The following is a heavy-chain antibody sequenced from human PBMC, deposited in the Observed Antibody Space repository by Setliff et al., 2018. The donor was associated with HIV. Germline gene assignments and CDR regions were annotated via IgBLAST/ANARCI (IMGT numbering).Heavy chain of an antibody. CDR3: ARVGYSYGAYYFDY. D-gene: IGHD5-18*01. J-gene: IGHJ4*02. CDR1: GDSISSGGHY. CDR2: IHYSGST. V-gene: IGHV4-30-4*08. Sequence: SETLSLTCSVSGDSISSGGHYWSWIRQSPGKGLEWIGYIHYSGSTYFNPSLKSRVSISTDTSKNQFYLKLTSVTAADTAVYYCARVGYSYGAYYFDYWGQGTLVTVSS.